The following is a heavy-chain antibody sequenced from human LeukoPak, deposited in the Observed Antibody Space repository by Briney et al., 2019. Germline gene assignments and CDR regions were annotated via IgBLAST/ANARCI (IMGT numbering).Heavy chain of an antibody. D-gene: IGHD5-18*01. V-gene: IGHV4-34*01. CDR2: INHSGST. J-gene: IGHJ4*02. CDR3: ARGRGGYSYGWAVFDY. Sequence: SETLSLTCAVYGGSFSGYYWSWIRQPPGKGLEWIGEINHSGSTNYNPSLKSRVTISVDTSKNQFSLKLSSVTAADTAVYYCARGRGGYSYGWAVFDYWGQGTLVTVSS. CDR1: GGSFSGYY.